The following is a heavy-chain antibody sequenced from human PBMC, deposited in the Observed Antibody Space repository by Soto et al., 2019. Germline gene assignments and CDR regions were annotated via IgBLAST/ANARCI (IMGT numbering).Heavy chain of an antibody. V-gene: IGHV1-18*04. J-gene: IGHJ6*02. D-gene: IGHD2-2*01. CDR1: GYTFTSYG. Sequence: ASVKVSCKASGYTFTSYGISWVRQAPGQGLEWMGWISAYNGNTNYAQKLQGRVTMTTDTSTSTAYMELRSLRSDDTAVYYCALLIVVVPAAMQYGMDAWGQGTTVTVSS. CDR3: ALLIVVVPAAMQYGMDA. CDR2: ISAYNGNT.